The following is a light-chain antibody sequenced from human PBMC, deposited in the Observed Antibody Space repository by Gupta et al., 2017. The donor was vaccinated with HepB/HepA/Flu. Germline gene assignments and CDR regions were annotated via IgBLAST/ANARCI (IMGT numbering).Light chain of an antibody. Sequence: MRLSSSTLSPSVGDRVTITCRASQSISSWLAWYQQKPGKAPNLLIYKASSLESGIPSRFSGSGSGTEFTLTISSLQPDDFATYYCQQYNSYPWTFGQGTKVEIK. V-gene: IGKV1-5*03. CDR3: QQYNSYPWT. CDR2: KAS. J-gene: IGKJ1*01. CDR1: QSISSW.